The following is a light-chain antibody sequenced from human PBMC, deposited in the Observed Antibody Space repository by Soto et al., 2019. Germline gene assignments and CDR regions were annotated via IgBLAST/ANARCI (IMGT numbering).Light chain of an antibody. Sequence: IVLTQSPATLSLSPGERATLSCLASQSVSNNYLAWHQQKPGQAPRLLIYGASSRATGIPDRFSGSGSGTDFTLTISRLEPEDFAVYYCQQYGSSPLFGQGTRLEIK. CDR3: QQYGSSPL. CDR2: GAS. CDR1: QSVSNNY. V-gene: IGKV3-20*01. J-gene: IGKJ5*01.